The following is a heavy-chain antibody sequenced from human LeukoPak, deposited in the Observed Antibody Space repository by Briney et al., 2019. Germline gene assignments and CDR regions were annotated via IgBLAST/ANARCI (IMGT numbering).Heavy chain of an antibody. CDR3: ATDPEVLAMVRGVIITQRGN. D-gene: IGHD3-10*01. J-gene: IGHJ4*02. CDR2: VDPEDGET. V-gene: IGHV1-69-2*01. Sequence: ASVKVSCKVSGYTFTDYYMHWVQQAPGKGLEWMGLVDPEDGETIYAEKFQGRVIITADTSTDTAYMELSSLRSEDTAVYYCATDPEVLAMVRGVIITQRGNWGQGTLVTVSS. CDR1: GYTFTDYY.